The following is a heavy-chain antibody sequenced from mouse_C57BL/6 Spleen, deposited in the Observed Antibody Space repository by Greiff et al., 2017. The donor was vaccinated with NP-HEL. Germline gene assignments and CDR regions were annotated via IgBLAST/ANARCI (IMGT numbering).Heavy chain of an antibody. Sequence: EVQGVESGGGLVKPGGSLKLSCAASGFTFSDYGMHWVRQAPEKGLEWVAYISSGSSTIYYADTVKGRFTISRDNAKNTLFLQMTSLRSEDTAMYYCARDSLLLRYAWFAYWGQGTLVTVSA. D-gene: IGHD1-1*01. CDR3: ARDSLLLRYAWFAY. J-gene: IGHJ3*01. CDR1: GFTFSDYG. CDR2: ISSGSSTI. V-gene: IGHV5-17*01.